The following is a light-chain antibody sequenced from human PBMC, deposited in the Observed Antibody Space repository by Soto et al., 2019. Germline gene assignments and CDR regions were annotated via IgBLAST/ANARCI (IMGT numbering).Light chain of an antibody. Sequence: IVMTQSPATLSVSPGERATLSCRASQTVRNNYLAWYQQKPGQAPRLLIYDASSRATGIPDRFSGGGSGTDFTLTISRLEPEDFAVYYCQQYGSSPTFGQGTKVDIK. J-gene: IGKJ1*01. V-gene: IGKV3-20*01. CDR2: DAS. CDR1: QTVRNNY. CDR3: QQYGSSPT.